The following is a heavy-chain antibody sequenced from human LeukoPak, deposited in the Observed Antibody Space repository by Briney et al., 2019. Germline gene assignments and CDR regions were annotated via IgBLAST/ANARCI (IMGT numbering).Heavy chain of an antibody. D-gene: IGHD2-8*01. J-gene: IGHJ6*02. CDR1: GFTFSDYY. V-gene: IGHV3-11*01. CDR3: ARDGDTVLMVYARREYGMDV. Sequence: PGGSLRLSCAASGFTFSDYYMSWIRQAPGKGLEWVSYISSSGSTIYYADSVKGRFTISRDNAKNSLYLQMNSLRAEDTAVYYCARDGDTVLMVYARREYGMDVWGQGTTVTVSS. CDR2: ISSSGSTI.